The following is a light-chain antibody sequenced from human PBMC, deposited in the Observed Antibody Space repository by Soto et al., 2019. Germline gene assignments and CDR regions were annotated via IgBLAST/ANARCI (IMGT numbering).Light chain of an antibody. Sequence: EIVMTQSPATLSVSPGERVTLSCRASQSVSSRLAWYQQKPCQAPRLLIYGASTRATGIPARFSGSGSGTEFTLTISSLQSEDFAVYYCQQYNNWPTWTFGQGTKVDIK. V-gene: IGKV3-15*01. J-gene: IGKJ1*01. CDR2: GAS. CDR3: QQYNNWPTWT. CDR1: QSVSSR.